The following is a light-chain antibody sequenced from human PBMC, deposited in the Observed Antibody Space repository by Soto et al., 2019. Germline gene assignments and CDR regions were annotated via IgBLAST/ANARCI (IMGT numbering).Light chain of an antibody. J-gene: IGLJ2*01. CDR3: SSYTSSSTLV. Sequence: QSVLTQPPSVSGSPGQSIAISCTGTSSDVGGYNYVSWYQQHPGKAPKLIIYDVSSRPSGVSDRFSGSKSVHTASLTISGLQAEDEADYYCSSYTSSSTLVFGGGTKLTVL. V-gene: IGLV2-14*03. CDR1: SSDVGGYNY. CDR2: DVS.